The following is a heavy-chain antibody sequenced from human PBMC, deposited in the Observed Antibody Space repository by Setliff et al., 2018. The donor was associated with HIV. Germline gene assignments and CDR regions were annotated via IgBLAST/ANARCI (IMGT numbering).Heavy chain of an antibody. CDR3: ARLEDQLGPGWFAP. CDR2: IYYSGNT. Sequence: NPSETLSLTCTVSGGSISSSSYYWGWIRQPPGKGLEWIGSIYYSGNTYYTPSLESRITLSVDTSKNQFSLKVNSVTAADTAVYYCARLEDQLGPGWFAPWGQGTLVTVSS. D-gene: IGHD1-1*01. J-gene: IGHJ5*02. CDR1: GGSISSSSYY. V-gene: IGHV4-39*07.